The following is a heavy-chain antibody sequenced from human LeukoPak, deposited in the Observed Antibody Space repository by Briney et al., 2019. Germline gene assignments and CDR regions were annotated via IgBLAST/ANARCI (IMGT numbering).Heavy chain of an antibody. D-gene: IGHD5-24*01. CDR2: VNLQGST. V-gene: IGHV4-4*02. CDR1: GGSITQTNY. CDR3: ARGGEMATIRAGAFDI. J-gene: IGHJ3*02. Sequence: PSGTLSLTCDVSGGSITQTNYWTWVRQPPGKGLEWIGEVNLQGSTNYNPSLMGRVTISVDTSKNQFSLKLSSVTAADTAVYYCARGGEMATIRAGAFDIWGQGTMVTVSS.